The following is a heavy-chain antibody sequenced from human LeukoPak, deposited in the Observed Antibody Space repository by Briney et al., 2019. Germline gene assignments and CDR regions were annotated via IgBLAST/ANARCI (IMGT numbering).Heavy chain of an antibody. J-gene: IGHJ4*02. CDR1: GFSLSTSGMC. V-gene: IGHV2-70*11. D-gene: IGHD4-17*01. Sequence: SGPALVKPTQTLTLACTFSGFSLSTSGMCLTWIRQPPGKALEWLARIDWDDDKYYSTSLKTRLTISKDTSKDQVVLTMTNMDPVDTATYYCARFMTTETGGFDYWGQGTLVTVSS. CDR3: ARFMTTETGGFDY. CDR2: IDWDDDK.